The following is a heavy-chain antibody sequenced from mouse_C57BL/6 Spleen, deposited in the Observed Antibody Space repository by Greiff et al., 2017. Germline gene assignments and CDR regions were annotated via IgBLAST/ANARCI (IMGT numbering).Heavy chain of an antibody. D-gene: IGHD2-2*01. CDR1: GYTFTDYY. V-gene: IGHV1-19*01. CDR3: ARTNGYYDAMDY. J-gene: IGHJ4*01. CDR2: INPYNGGT. Sequence: VQLQQSGPVLVKPGASVKMSCKASGYTFTDYYMNWVKQSHGKSLEWIGVINPYNGGTSYNQKFKGKATLTVDKSSSTAYMELNSLTSEDSAVXYCARTNGYYDAMDYWGQGTSVTVSS.